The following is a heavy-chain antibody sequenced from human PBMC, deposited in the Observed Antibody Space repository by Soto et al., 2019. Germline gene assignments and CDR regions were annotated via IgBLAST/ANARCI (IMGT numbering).Heavy chain of an antibody. V-gene: IGHV1-69*13. CDR2: IIPIFGTA. J-gene: IGHJ6*02. D-gene: IGHD3-10*02. CDR1: GGTFSSNA. Sequence: PSVKVSCKASGGTFSSNAISWVRQAPGQGLEWMGGIIPIFGTANYAQKFQGRVTITADESTSTAYMELSSLRSEDTAVYYCARDKAGTMFRELLGGMDVWGQGTTVSVS. CDR3: ARDKAGTMFRELLGGMDV.